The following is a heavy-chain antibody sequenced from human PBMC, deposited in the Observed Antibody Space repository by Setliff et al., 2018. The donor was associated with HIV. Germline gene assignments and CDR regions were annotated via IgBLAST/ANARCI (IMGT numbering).Heavy chain of an antibody. Sequence: ASVKVSCKASGYTFTSHGISWGRQAPGQGLEWMGWINAGNGNTKYSQKFQDRVTITRDTSASTAYMELRLRSEDTAVYYCARTLFPSSSLFSNWGQGTLVTVSS. CDR2: INAGNGNT. D-gene: IGHD6-13*01. CDR3: ARTLFPSSSLFSN. V-gene: IGHV1-3*01. J-gene: IGHJ4*02. CDR1: GYTFTSHG.